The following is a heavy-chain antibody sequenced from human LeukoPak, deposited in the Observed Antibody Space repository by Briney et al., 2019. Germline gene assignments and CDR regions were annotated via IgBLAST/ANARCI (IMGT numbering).Heavy chain of an antibody. V-gene: IGHV3-64*02. CDR1: GFTFSSYA. CDR3: ARGRRCSSTNCYAGHFDY. J-gene: IGHJ4*02. Sequence: GGSLRLSCAASGFTFSSYAMHWARQAPGKGLEYVSAISSNGGSTYYADSVKGRFTISRDNSKNTLYLQMGSLRAEDMAVYYCARGRRCSSTNCYAGHFDYWGQGTLVTVSS. D-gene: IGHD2-2*01. CDR2: ISSNGGST.